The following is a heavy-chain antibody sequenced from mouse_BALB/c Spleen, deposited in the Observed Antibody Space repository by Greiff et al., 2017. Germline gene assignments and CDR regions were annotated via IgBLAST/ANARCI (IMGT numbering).Heavy chain of an antibody. V-gene: IGHV1S22*01. CDR1: GYTFTSYW. D-gene: IGHD2-14*01. CDR3: TRGYRYADY. Sequence: LQQPGSELVRPGASVKLSCKASGYTFTSYWMHWVKQRHGQGLEWIGNIYPGSGSTNYDEKFKSKGTLTVDTSSSTAYMHLSSLTSEDSAVYYCTRGYRYADYWGQGTTLTVSS. CDR2: IYPGSGST. J-gene: IGHJ2*01.